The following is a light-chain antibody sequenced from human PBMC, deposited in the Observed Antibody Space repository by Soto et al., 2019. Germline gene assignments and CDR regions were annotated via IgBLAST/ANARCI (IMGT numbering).Light chain of an antibody. CDR1: QSISSF. Sequence: EIVLTQSPATLSLSPGEGATISCRASQSISSFLAWYQQRPGQAPRLLIYDASNRATGIPARFSGSGSGTDFTLTISSLEPEDFAVYYCQQRSNWPLTFGQGTKVDIK. CDR2: DAS. V-gene: IGKV3-11*01. CDR3: QQRSNWPLT. J-gene: IGKJ1*01.